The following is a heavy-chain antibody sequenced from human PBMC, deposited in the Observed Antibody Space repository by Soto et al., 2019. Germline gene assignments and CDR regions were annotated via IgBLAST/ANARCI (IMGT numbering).Heavy chain of an antibody. CDR2: ISGSGGST. D-gene: IGHD3-10*01. CDR3: AKDLLLGFGDTHWFDP. Sequence: EVQLLESGGGLVQPGGSLRPSCAASGFTFSSYAMSWVRQAPGKGLEWVSAISGSGGSTYYADSVKGRFTISRDNSKNPLYLQMNSLRAEDTAVYYCAKDLLLGFGDTHWFDPWGQGTLVTVSS. J-gene: IGHJ5*02. V-gene: IGHV3-23*01. CDR1: GFTFSSYA.